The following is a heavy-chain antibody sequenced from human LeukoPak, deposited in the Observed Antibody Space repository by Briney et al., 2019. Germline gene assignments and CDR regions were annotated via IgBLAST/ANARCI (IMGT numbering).Heavy chain of an antibody. Sequence: PSETLSLTCSVSGGSINTPSYYWTWVRQSRGKGLEWIGTIYYTGTTYYNPSVRSRLSISVDTSKNHFSLNLHSLSAADTAVYYCASHKLPNDFYIWGRGTMVTVSS. CDR1: GGSINTPSYY. CDR3: ASHKLPNDFYI. J-gene: IGHJ3*02. D-gene: IGHD1-1*01. V-gene: IGHV4-39*02. CDR2: IYYTGTT.